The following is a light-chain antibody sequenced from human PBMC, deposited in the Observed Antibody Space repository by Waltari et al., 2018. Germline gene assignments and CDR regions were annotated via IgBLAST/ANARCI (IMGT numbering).Light chain of an antibody. CDR1: QSLVFRDGNTY. J-gene: IGKJ2*01. V-gene: IGKV2-30*01. CDR3: MQGTHWPYT. Sequence: DVVMTQSPLSLPVTLGQPASISCRSSQSLVFRDGNTYLNWFQQRPGQSPRRLIYKISNRDSGVPDRVSGSGSGTDFTLKITRVEAEDVGGVYYCMQGTHWPYTFGQGTKLDIK. CDR2: KIS.